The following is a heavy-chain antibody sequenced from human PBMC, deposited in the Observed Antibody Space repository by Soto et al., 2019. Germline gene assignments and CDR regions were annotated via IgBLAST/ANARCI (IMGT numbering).Heavy chain of an antibody. J-gene: IGHJ6*02. V-gene: IGHV6-1*01. D-gene: IGHD5-18*01. Sequence: PXQTLSLTCAISGDSVSSNSAACNWIRHSPSRGLEWLGRTYYRSKWYNDYAVSVKSRITINPDTSKNQFSLQLNSVTPEDTAVYYSAYTAMVGEYYGMDVWGQGTKVTVYS. CDR1: GDSVSSNSAA. CDR2: TYYRSKWYN. CDR3: AYTAMVGEYYGMDV.